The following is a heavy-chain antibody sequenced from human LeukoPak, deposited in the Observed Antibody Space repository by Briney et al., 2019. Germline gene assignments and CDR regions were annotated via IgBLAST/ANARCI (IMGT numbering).Heavy chain of an antibody. CDR3: ARGGEIGAAGPIDY. Sequence: SETLSLTCAVYGGSFSGYYWSWIRQPPGKGLEWIGEINHSGSTNYNPSLKSRVTISVDTSKNQFSLKLSSVTAADTAVYYCARGGEIGAAGPIDYWGQGTLVTVSS. V-gene: IGHV4-34*01. D-gene: IGHD6-13*01. J-gene: IGHJ4*02. CDR1: GGSFSGYY. CDR2: INHSGST.